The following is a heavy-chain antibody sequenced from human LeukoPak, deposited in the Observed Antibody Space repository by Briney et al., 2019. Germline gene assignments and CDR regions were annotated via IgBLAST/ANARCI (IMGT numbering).Heavy chain of an antibody. CDR1: GFTFSSYW. V-gene: IGHV3-7*01. D-gene: IGHD3-16*01. J-gene: IGHJ5*02. CDR3: VRQMIRFWFDP. CDR2: IKQDGSEK. Sequence: PGGSLRLSCAASGFTFSSYWMSWVRQVPGKGLEWVANIKQDGSEKYYVDSVKGRFTISRDNAKNSLFLHLNSLRVDDTATYYCVRQMIRFWFDPWGQGTRVTVSS.